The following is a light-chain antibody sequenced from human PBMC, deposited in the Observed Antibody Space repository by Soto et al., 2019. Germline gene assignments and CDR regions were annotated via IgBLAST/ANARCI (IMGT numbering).Light chain of an antibody. CDR3: SSYTSSSPLGYV. V-gene: IGLV2-14*03. J-gene: IGLJ1*01. CDR2: EVS. Sequence: QSVLTQPASVSGSPGQSITISCTGTSSDVGGHNYVSWYQQHPDKAPKLMIYEVSNRPSGVSNRFSGSKSGNTASLTISGLQAEDEADYYCSSYTSSSPLGYVFGTGTKVTVL. CDR1: SSDVGGHNY.